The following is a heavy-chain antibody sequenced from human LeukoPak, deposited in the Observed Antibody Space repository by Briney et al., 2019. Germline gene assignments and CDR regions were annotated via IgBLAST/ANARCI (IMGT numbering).Heavy chain of an antibody. J-gene: IGHJ6*04. CDR3: ARSTRRRRGDYYYCGMDV. Sequence: PSETLSLTCTVSGGSISSYYWSWIRQPPGKGLEWIGYIYYSGSTNYNPSLKSRVTISVDTSKSQFSLKLSSVTAADTAVYYCARSTRRRRGDYYYCGMDVWGKGTTVTVSS. D-gene: IGHD1-1*01. V-gene: IGHV4-59*01. CDR1: GGSISSYY. CDR2: IYYSGST.